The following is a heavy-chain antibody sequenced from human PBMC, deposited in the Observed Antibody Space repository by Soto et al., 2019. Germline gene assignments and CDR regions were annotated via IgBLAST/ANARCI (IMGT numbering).Heavy chain of an antibody. J-gene: IGHJ6*04. CDR3: AMVYNYITPTPQDA. V-gene: IGHV1-18*01. CDR2: INTYSGNT. CDR1: GYIFVNYG. Sequence: QVQLVQSGDEVRKPGSSVKVSCKASGYIFVNYGIAWVRQAPGQGLEWMGWINTYSGNTHYASKVQGRLTMTTDTSTGTVYRDLGSLTSDDTVVYYCAMVYNYITPTPQDAWVKGTTVTVSS. D-gene: IGHD3-16*01.